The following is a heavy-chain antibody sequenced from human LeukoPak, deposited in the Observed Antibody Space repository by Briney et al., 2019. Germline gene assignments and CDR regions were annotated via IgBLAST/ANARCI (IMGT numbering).Heavy chain of an antibody. CDR2: ISSNGGRT. D-gene: IGHD3-22*01. CDR3: GRGFTMTDY. V-gene: IGHV3-64*01. Sequence: GGSLRLSCAPSGFTFSIYAMQWVRQAPGKGLEYVSCISSNGGRTYYANSVKGRTTIARHNSKNTVYLQMGSLRAEDMAVYYCGRGFTMTDYWGQGTLVTVSS. J-gene: IGHJ4*02. CDR1: GFTFSIYA.